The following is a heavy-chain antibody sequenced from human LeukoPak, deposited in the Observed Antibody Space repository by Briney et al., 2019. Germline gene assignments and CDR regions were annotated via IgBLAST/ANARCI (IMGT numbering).Heavy chain of an antibody. J-gene: IGHJ4*02. V-gene: IGHV4-30-4*08. CDR1: GGSISSGDYY. CDR2: IYYSGST. Sequence: SETLSLTCTVSGGSISSGDYYWSWIRQPPWKGLEWIGYIYYSGSTYYNPSLKSRVTISVDTSKNQFSLKLSSVTAADTAVYYCASFDYRNNFDYWGPGTLVTVSS. CDR3: ASFDYRNNFDY. D-gene: IGHD4-11*01.